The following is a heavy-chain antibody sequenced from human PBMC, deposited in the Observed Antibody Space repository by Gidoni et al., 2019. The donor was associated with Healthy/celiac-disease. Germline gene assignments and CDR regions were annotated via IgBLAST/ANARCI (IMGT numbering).Heavy chain of an antibody. CDR2: ISYDGSNK. D-gene: IGHD6-19*01. J-gene: IGHJ4*02. Sequence: QVQLVESGGGAVQPGRSLRLSCSASGFPFSSYAMHWVRQAPGKGLEWVAVISYDGSNKYYADSVKGRFTISRDNSKNTLYLQMNSLRAEDTAVYYCARDYDIAVDAYYFDYWGQGTLVTVSS. CDR3: ARDYDIAVDAYYFDY. CDR1: GFPFSSYA. V-gene: IGHV3-30*01.